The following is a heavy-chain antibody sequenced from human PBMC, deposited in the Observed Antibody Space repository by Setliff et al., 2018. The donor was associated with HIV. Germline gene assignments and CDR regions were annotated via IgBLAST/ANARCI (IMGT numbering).Heavy chain of an antibody. CDR2: IYHTGST. CDR3: ARSIVPVASGYYYFEY. Sequence: SETLSLTCTVSGGSINSTSYYWGWIRQPPGNGLEWIGSIYHTGSTYDKPSLKRRVTISVDASKNQFSLRLSSVAAGDTAVYYCARSIVPVASGYYYFEYWGQGTLVTVSS. D-gene: IGHD3-3*01. V-gene: IGHV4-39*01. CDR1: GGSINSTSYY. J-gene: IGHJ4*02.